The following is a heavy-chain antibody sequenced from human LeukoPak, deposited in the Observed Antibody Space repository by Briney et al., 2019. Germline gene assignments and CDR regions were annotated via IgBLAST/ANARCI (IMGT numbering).Heavy chain of an antibody. J-gene: IGHJ6*03. V-gene: IGHV1-69*05. D-gene: IGHD6-13*01. CDR2: IIPIFGTA. CDR1: GGTFSSYA. Sequence: ASVKVSCKASGGTFSSYAISWVRQAPGQGLEWMGGIIPIFGTANYAQKFRGRVTITTDESTSTAYMELSSLRSEDTAVYYCARGIAAAGAYYYYYYMDVWGKGTTVTVSS. CDR3: ARGIAAAGAYYYYYYMDV.